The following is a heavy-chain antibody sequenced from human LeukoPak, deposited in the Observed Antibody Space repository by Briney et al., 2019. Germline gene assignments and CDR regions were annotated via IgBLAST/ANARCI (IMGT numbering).Heavy chain of an antibody. D-gene: IGHD3-22*01. Sequence: PGGSLRLSCAASGFTFSTYWMNWVRQAPGKGLEWVANIKQDGSEKYYVDSVKGRFTISGDNAKNSLYLQMNSLTAADTAVYYCARVSRDYYDSSGYYYLGVDYWGQGTLVTVSS. J-gene: IGHJ4*02. CDR2: IKQDGSEK. CDR3: ARVSRDYYDSSGYYYLGVDY. V-gene: IGHV3-7*02. CDR1: GFTFSTYW.